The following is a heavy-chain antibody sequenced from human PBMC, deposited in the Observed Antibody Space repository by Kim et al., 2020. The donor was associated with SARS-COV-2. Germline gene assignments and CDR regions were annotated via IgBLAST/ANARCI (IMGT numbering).Heavy chain of an antibody. CDR3: AKLGSSGWEDYGMDV. Sequence: DSVKGRFTISRDNSKNTLYLQMNSLRAEDTAVYYCAKLGSSGWEDYGMDVWGQGTTVTVSS. D-gene: IGHD6-19*01. V-gene: IGHV3-23*01. J-gene: IGHJ6*02.